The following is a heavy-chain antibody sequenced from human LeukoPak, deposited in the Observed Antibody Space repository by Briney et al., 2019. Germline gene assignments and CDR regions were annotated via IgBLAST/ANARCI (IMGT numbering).Heavy chain of an antibody. J-gene: IGHJ4*02. V-gene: IGHV3-21*01. D-gene: IGHD3-9*01. CDR3: ARNTPDIFLEG. CDR2: ISSSSSYI. Sequence: PGGSLRLSCAASGFTFSTCNMNWVRQAPGEGLEWVSSISSSSSYIYYADSVKGRFTISRDNAKNSLYLQMNSLRAEDTAVYYCARNTPDIFLEGWGRGTLVTVSS. CDR1: GFTFSTCN.